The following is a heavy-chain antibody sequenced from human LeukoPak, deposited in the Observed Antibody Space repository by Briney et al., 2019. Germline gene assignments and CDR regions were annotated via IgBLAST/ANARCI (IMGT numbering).Heavy chain of an antibody. CDR2: SILIFGTA. V-gene: IGHV1-69*06. D-gene: IGHD6-13*01. CDR3: ASPPVPQAAAITPGYFYYYMDV. CDR1: GCTFSSYA. Sequence: SVKVSCKASGCTFSSYAISWVRQAPGQGLEWMGGSILIFGTANYAQKFQGRVTVTADKSSTTDYMSSLRSEDTAVYYCASPPVPQAAAITPGYFYYYMDVWGKGTTVTVSS. J-gene: IGHJ6*03.